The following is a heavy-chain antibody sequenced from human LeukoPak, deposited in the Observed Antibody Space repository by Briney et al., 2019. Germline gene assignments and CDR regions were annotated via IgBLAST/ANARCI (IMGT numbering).Heavy chain of an antibody. D-gene: IGHD6-13*01. CDR1: GGTFSSYA. CDR3: ARGRGSSSPLLDY. CDR2: IIPILGIA. Sequence: SVKVSCKASGGTFSSYAISWVRQAPGQGLEWMGRIIPILGIANYAQKFQGRVTITADKSTSTAYMELSSLRSEDTAVYYCARGRGSSSPLLDYWGQGTLVTVSS. V-gene: IGHV1-69*04. J-gene: IGHJ4*02.